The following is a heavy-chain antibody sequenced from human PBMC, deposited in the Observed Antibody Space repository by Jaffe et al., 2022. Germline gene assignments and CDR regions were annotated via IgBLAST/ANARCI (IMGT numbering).Heavy chain of an antibody. CDR1: GFVFSSYS. J-gene: IGHJ4*02. V-gene: IGHV3-48*01. Sequence: EVQLAESGGGLVQPGGSLRLSCVGSGFVFSSYSMMWVRQAPGKGLEWISYLSSSMSYISYADSVKGRFTISRDNAKNSLYLQMSSLRAEDTAVYYCAREGFYSALDSWGQGTLVTVSS. D-gene: IGHD2-21*01. CDR3: AREGFYSALDS. CDR2: LSSSMSYI.